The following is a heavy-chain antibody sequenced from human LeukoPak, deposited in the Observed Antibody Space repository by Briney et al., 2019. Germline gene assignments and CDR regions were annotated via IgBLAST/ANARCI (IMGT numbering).Heavy chain of an antibody. CDR3: ARVLRYCSGGNCYSGGLGYMDV. CDR1: GFTFSSYC. CDR2: ISSSSSYI. Sequence: PGGSLRLSCAASGFTFSSYCMNWVRQAPGKGLEWVSFISSSSSYIYYADSVKGRFTISRDNAKNSLYLQMNSLRAEDTAVYYCARVLRYCSGGNCYSGGLGYMDVWGKGTTVTISS. V-gene: IGHV3-21*01. J-gene: IGHJ6*03. D-gene: IGHD2-15*01.